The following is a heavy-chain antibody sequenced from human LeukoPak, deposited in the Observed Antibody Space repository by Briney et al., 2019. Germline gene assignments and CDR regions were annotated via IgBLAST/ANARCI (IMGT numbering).Heavy chain of an antibody. CDR1: GFTFDTFG. V-gene: IGHV3-33*07. Sequence: GGSLRLSCLASGFTFDTFGMYWARQAPGKGLEWVAVMWHDGSNKYYTDSVKGRFTISRDNSKNTLYLQMNSLRAEDTAVYYCARDRSTGSYFFFDYWGQGVLVTVSS. D-gene: IGHD6-19*01. CDR3: ARDRSTGSYFFFDY. J-gene: IGHJ4*02. CDR2: MWHDGSNK.